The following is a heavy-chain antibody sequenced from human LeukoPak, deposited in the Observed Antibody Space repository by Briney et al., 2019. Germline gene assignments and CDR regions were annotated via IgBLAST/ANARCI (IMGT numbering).Heavy chain of an antibody. V-gene: IGHV5-51*01. CDR2: IYPGDSDN. CDR1: GYSFTSYW. D-gene: IGHD3-3*01. CDR3: ARQRIFGARDAFDI. J-gene: IGHJ3*02. Sequence: GESLQISCKGSGYSFTSYWIGWVRQMPGKGLEWMGIIYPGDSDNRYSPSFEGQVTISADKSISTAYLQWSSLKASDTAMYYCARQRIFGARDAFDIWGQGTMVTVSS.